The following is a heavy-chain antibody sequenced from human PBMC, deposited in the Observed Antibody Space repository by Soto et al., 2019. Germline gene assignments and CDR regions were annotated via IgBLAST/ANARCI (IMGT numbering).Heavy chain of an antibody. J-gene: IGHJ4*02. V-gene: IGHV1-58*01. D-gene: IGHD7-27*01. Sequence: SVKVSCKASGFTFTSSAVQWVRQARGQRLEWIGWIVVGSGNTNYAQKFQERVTITRDMSTSTAYMELSSLRSEDTAVYYCASGQLGGGYFDYWGQGTLVTVSS. CDR2: IVVGSGNT. CDR1: GFTFTSSA. CDR3: ASGQLGGGYFDY.